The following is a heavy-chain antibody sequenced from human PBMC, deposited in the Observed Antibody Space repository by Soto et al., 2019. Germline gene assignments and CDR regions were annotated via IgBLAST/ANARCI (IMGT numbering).Heavy chain of an antibody. CDR1: VYTFTRYG. J-gene: IGHJ5*02. Sequence: ASVKVSCKASVYTFTRYGINWVRQATGQGLEWMGWMNPNSGNTGYAQKFQGRVTMTRNTSISTAYMELSSLRSEETAVFYCARFYSSGWDLWFAPWGQGTLVTAPQ. V-gene: IGHV1-8*01. CDR2: MNPNSGNT. CDR3: ARFYSSGWDLWFAP. D-gene: IGHD6-19*01.